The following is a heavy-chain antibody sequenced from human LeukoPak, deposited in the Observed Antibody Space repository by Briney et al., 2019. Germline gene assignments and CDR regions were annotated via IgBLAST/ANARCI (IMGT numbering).Heavy chain of an antibody. CDR3: ARYGSGSYYKSMFDY. D-gene: IGHD3-10*01. J-gene: IGHJ4*02. V-gene: IGHV3-30-3*01. CDR1: GFTFSGYA. Sequence: GGSLRLSCAASGFTFSGYAMHWVRQVPGKGLEWVAVISYDGSNKYYADSVKGRFTISRDNSKNTLYLQMNSLRAEDTAVYYCARYGSGSYYKSMFDYWGQGTLVTVSS. CDR2: ISYDGSNK.